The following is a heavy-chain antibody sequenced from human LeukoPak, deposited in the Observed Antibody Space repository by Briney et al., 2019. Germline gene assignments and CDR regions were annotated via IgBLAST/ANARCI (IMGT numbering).Heavy chain of an antibody. CDR3: AKDRAQQLVLEF. CDR1: GFTFSSYA. Sequence: PGGSLRLSCAASGFTFSSYAMSWVRQVPGKGLEWVSAIIGSGSSTYYADSVKGRFTISRDNSKNTLFQQMNSLRAEDTAVYYCAKDRAQQLVLEFWGQGTLVTVSS. D-gene: IGHD6-13*01. J-gene: IGHJ4*02. V-gene: IGHV3-23*01. CDR2: IIGSGSST.